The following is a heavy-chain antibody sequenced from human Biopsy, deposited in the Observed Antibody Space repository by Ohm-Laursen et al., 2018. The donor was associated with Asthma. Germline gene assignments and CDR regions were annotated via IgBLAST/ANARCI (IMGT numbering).Heavy chain of an antibody. D-gene: IGHD2-15*01. CDR2: IHYSGST. V-gene: IGHV4-59*07. Sequence: SDTLSLTCTVSGVSIRSYYWTWIRQPPGKGLEWIGNIHYSGSTYSNPSLKSRVTISVDMSKKQISLRLSSVIAADTAVYYCAGFCSGGNCPDHWGQGTLVTVSS. J-gene: IGHJ4*02. CDR3: AGFCSGGNCPDH. CDR1: GVSIRSYY.